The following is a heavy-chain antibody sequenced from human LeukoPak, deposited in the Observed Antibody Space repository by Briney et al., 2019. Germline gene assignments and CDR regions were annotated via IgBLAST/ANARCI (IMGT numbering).Heavy chain of an antibody. CDR3: ARDEDYGISVNVGY. Sequence: GASVKVSCKASGYSFVLYGISWVRQAPGQGPEWMGWISTYNGNTKYAQKFQGRVTMTTDTSTSTAYMELRSLRSDDTAVYYCARDEDYGISVNVGYWGQGTLVTVSS. CDR2: ISTYNGNT. J-gene: IGHJ4*02. CDR1: GYSFVLYG. V-gene: IGHV1-18*01. D-gene: IGHD4-17*01.